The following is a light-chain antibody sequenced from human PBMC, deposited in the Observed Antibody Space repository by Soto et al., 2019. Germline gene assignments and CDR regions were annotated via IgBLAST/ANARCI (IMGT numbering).Light chain of an antibody. CDR2: AAS. J-gene: IGKJ2*02. CDR1: QTISNW. CDR3: QHSNSHLCT. V-gene: IGKV1-5*01. Sequence: DIQMTQSPSSLSASVGDRVTITCRASQTISNWLAWYQQKPGRAPKLLIYAASTLESGVPSRFSGRGYGTEFTLTISSLQPDDFATYYCQHSNSHLCTFGQGTKLEIK.